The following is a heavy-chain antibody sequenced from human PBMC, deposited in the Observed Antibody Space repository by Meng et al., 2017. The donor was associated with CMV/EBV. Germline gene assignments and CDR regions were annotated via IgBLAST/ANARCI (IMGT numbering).Heavy chain of an antibody. CDR1: GFTFSSYA. J-gene: IGHJ4*02. CDR2: ISYDGSNK. CDR3: ARGSVAGFDY. V-gene: IGHV3-30-3*01. Sequence: VQLGESGGGVVQPGRSLRLSCAASGFTFSSYAMHWVRQAPGKGLEWVAVISYDGSNKYYADSVKGRFTISRDNSKNTLYLQMNSLRAEDTAVYYCARGSVAGFDYWGQGTLVTVSS. D-gene: IGHD6-19*01.